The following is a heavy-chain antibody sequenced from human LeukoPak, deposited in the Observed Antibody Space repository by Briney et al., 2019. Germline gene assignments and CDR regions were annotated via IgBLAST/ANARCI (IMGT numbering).Heavy chain of an antibody. CDR2: IWYDGSNK. CDR3: ARVMVRGVRFNGMDV. V-gene: IGHV3-33*01. D-gene: IGHD3-10*01. Sequence: GRSLRLSCAASGFTFSSYGMHWVRQAPGKRLEWVADIWYDGSNKYYADSVKGRFTISRDNSTNTLYLQMNSLRAEDTAVYYCARVMVRGVRFNGMDVWGKGTTVTVSS. CDR1: GFTFSSYG. J-gene: IGHJ6*04.